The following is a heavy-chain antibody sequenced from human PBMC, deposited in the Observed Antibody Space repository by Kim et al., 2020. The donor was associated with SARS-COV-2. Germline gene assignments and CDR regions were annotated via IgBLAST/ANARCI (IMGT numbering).Heavy chain of an antibody. D-gene: IGHD2-2*01. V-gene: IGHV4-39*01. J-gene: IGHJ4*02. Sequence: SETLSLTCTVSGGSISSSSYYWGWIRQPPGKGLEWIGSIYYSGSTYYNPSLKSRVTISVDTSKNQFSLKLSSETAADTAVYYCARHSRIVVVPAAILAWGQGTLVTVSS. CDR1: GGSISSSSYY. CDR2: IYYSGST. CDR3: ARHSRIVVVPAAILA.